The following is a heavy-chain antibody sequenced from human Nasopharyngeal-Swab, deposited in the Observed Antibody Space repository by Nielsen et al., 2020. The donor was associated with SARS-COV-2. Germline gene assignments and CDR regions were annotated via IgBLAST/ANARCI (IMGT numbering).Heavy chain of an antibody. CDR1: GCSFINYY. J-gene: IGHJ6*02. CDR2: INPSGGST. Sequence: ASVKVSCKASGCSFINYYIHWVRQAPGQGLEWMGMINPSGGSTTYAQKFLGRVTMTRDTSTRTVYMEMSSLRSDDTAVYYCARAPPGYYYYGMDVWGQGTTVTVSS. CDR3: ARAPPGYYYYGMDV. V-gene: IGHV1-46*01. D-gene: IGHD7-27*01.